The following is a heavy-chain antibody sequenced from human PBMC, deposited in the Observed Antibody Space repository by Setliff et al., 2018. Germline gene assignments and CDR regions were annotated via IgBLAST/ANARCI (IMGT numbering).Heavy chain of an antibody. J-gene: IGHJ6*03. CDR1: GDSLSSGTQY. V-gene: IGHV4-39*01. CDR3: AKVDIDYIMTRDNTWQYIFYMDV. CDR2: INYSGST. Sequence: TLSLTCSVLGDSLSSGTQYWAWIRQPPGKGLEWIGNINYSGSTYNNPSLKSRVTMSVDASKNQVSLKVTSVTAEDTAVYYCAKVDIDYIMTRDNTWQYIFYMDVWGRGTTVTVSS. D-gene: IGHD5-12*01.